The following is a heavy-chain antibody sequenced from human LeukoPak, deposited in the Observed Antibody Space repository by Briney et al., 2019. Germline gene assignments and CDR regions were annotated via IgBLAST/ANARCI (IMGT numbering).Heavy chain of an antibody. D-gene: IGHD4-23*01. J-gene: IGHJ4*02. CDR2: IYYSGST. Sequence: PSETPSLTCTVSGGSISSYYWSWIRQTPRKGLEWMGGIYYSGSTNYNPSLKNRVTISVDTSKNQFSLRLRSVPAADTAVYYCARLRRLVPAMTPYFDHWGQGTQVTVSS. CDR1: GGSISSYY. V-gene: IGHV4-59*01. CDR3: ARLRRLVPAMTPYFDH.